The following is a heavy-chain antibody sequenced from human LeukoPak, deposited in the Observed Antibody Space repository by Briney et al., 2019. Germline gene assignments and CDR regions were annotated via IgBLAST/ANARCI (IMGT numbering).Heavy chain of an antibody. V-gene: IGHV4-34*01. CDR2: IDDGGNT. D-gene: IGHD2-21*02. J-gene: IGHJ3*02. Sequence: SETLSLTCSVYGGSFSDYFWRWIRQSPGKGLEWIGEIDDGGNTNYNPSLMSRVIVSMEKSKKQFSLVMRSVAAADTAVYYCARFSRITWGDWGDAFDIWGQGTTVIVSS. CDR1: GGSFSDYF. CDR3: ARFSRITWGDWGDAFDI.